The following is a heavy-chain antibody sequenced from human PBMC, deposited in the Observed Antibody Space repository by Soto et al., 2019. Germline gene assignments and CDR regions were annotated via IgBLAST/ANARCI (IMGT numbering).Heavy chain of an antibody. J-gene: IGHJ3*02. Sequence: QVQLVESGGGVVQPGRSLRLSCAASGFTFSSYGMHWVRQAPGKGLEWVAVIWYDGSNKYYADSVKGRFTISRDNSKNTLYLQMNSLRAEDTDVYYCARVSRAHYYDWVGAFDIWGQGTMVTVSS. CDR1: GFTFSSYG. CDR3: ARVSRAHYYDWVGAFDI. D-gene: IGHD3-22*01. CDR2: IWYDGSNK. V-gene: IGHV3-33*01.